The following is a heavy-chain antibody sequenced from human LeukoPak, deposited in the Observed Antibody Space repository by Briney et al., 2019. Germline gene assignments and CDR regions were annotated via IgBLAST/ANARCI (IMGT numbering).Heavy chain of an antibody. V-gene: IGHV3-30*18. CDR1: GFTFSSYG. CDR2: ISYDESNK. CDR3: AKYISGSYYSFDY. Sequence: GGSLRLSCAASGFTFSSYGMHWVRQAPGKGLEWVAVISYDESNKYYADSVKGRFTISRDNFKNTLFLQMNSLRAEDTAVYFCAKYISGSYYSFDYWGQGTLVTVSS. D-gene: IGHD3-10*01. J-gene: IGHJ4*02.